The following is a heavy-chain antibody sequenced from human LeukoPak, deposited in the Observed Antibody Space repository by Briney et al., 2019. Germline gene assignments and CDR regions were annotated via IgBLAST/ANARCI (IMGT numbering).Heavy chain of an antibody. D-gene: IGHD6-13*01. J-gene: IGHJ6*02. CDR3: ARVDLDSSSWYIGPKYYYYGMDV. CDR1: GYTFTSYG. CDR2: ISAYNGNT. Sequence: GASVKVSCKASGYTFTSYGISWVRQAPGQGLEWMGWISAYNGNTNYAQKLRGRVTMTTDTSTSTAYMELRSLRSDDTAVYYCARVDLDSSSWYIGPKYYYYGMDVWGQGTTVTVSS. V-gene: IGHV1-18*01.